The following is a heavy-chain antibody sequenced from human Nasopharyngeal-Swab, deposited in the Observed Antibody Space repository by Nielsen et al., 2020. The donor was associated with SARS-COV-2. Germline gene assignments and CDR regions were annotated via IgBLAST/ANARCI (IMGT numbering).Heavy chain of an antibody. CDR2: IIPIFGTA. Sequence: SVKVSCKASGGTFSSYAISWVRQAPGQGLEWMGGIIPIFGTANYAQKFQGRVTITADESTSTAYMELSSLRSEDTAVYYCARVGPDIVVVVAAAPDYWGQGTLVTVSS. D-gene: IGHD2-15*01. CDR3: ARVGPDIVVVVAAAPDY. CDR1: GGTFSSYA. J-gene: IGHJ4*02. V-gene: IGHV1-69*13.